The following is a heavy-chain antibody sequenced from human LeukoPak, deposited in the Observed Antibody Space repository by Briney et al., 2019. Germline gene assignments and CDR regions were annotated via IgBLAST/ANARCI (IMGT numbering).Heavy chain of an antibody. CDR2: IRYDGSNK. D-gene: IGHD1-26*01. V-gene: IGHV3-30*02. J-gene: IGHJ6*03. CDR1: GFTFSSYG. CDR3: ARIVGEARGYWGYYYYYYMDV. Sequence: GGSLRLSCAASGFTFSSYGMHWVRQAPGKGLEWVAFIRYDGSNKYYADSVKGRFTISRDNSKNTLYLQMNSLRAGDTAVYYCARIVGEARGYWGYYYYYYMDVWGKGTTVTVSS.